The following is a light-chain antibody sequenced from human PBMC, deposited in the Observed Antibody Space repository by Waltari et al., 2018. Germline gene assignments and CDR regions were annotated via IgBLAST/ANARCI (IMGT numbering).Light chain of an antibody. CDR1: QSVTNN. CDR3: QQYHNWPPLT. J-gene: IGKJ4*01. Sequence: EIVMTQSPATLSVSPGERATLSCRASQSVTNNLARYQQKPGQAPRLLISGASTRATGIPVRFIGSGFGTEFTLTITSLQSEDFAVYYCQQYHNWPPLTFGGGTKVDIK. V-gene: IGKV3-15*01. CDR2: GAS.